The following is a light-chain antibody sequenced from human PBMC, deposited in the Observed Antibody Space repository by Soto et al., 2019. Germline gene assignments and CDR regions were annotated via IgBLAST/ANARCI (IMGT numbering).Light chain of an antibody. CDR2: EVN. J-gene: IGLJ1*01. V-gene: IGLV2-14*01. Sequence: QSVLTQPASVSGSPRRSITISCTGASSDVGGYTYVSWYQQHPGKAPKLMIYEVNNRPSGVSHRFSGSKSGNTASLTISGLQAEDEADYYCSSYTSSSTLYVFGTGTKVTVL. CDR1: SSDVGGYTY. CDR3: SSYTSSSTLYV.